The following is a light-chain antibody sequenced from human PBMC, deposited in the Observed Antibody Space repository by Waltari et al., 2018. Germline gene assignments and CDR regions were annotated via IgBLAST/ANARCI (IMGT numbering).Light chain of an antibody. J-gene: IGLJ2*01. CDR2: DVS. V-gene: IGLV2-14*03. Sequence: QSALTQPASVSGSPGQSITISCTGTSSDVGSYNSVSWYQDHPGQGPKVMIYDVSNRPSGVSARFSGSKSGNMASLTISGLQAEDEADYYCSSQSSNNVVLFGGGTKLTVL. CDR3: SSQSSNNVVL. CDR1: SSDVGSYNS.